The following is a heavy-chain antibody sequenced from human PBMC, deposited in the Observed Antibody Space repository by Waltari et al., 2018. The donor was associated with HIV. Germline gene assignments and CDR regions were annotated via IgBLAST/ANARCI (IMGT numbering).Heavy chain of an antibody. J-gene: IGHJ3*02. CDR2: INAGNGNT. CDR1: GYTLPSYA. D-gene: IGHD4-17*01. V-gene: IGHV1-3*01. CDR3: ARLTVTPSAFDI. Sequence: QVQLVQSGAEVKKPGASVKVSCKASGYTLPSYAMHWVRQAPGQRLEWMGWINAGNGNTKYSQKFQGRVTITRDTSASTAYMELSSLRSEDTAVYYCARLTVTPSAFDIWGQGTMVTVSS.